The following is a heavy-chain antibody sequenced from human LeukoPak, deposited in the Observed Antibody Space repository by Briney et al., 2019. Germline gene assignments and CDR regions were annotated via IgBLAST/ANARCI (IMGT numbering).Heavy chain of an antibody. CDR2: IKQDGSEQ. V-gene: IGHV3-7*01. J-gene: IGHJ4*02. CDR1: GFTISTYW. D-gene: IGHD3-22*01. Sequence: GGSLRLSCAASGFTISTYWMTWVRQAPGKGLEWVANIKQDGSEQFYVDSVKGRFTISRGNAKRSLYLQMNSLRVGDTAVYYCARAHPYYSDATGLDYWGQGTLVTVSS. CDR3: ARAHPYYSDATGLDY.